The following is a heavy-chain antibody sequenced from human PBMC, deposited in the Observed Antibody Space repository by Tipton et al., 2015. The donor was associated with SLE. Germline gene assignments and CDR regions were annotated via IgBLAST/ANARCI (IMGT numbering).Heavy chain of an antibody. D-gene: IGHD4-17*01. Sequence: TLSLTCEVSGYSISSAYYCGWIRQPPGKGLEWIGNVYHNGDTHYNPSLKSRVTMSVDSSRNQFSLRLTSVTVADTAVYYCATTVTTTASYGAFDIWGQGTSVTVSS. V-gene: IGHV4-38-2*01. CDR1: GYSISSAYY. J-gene: IGHJ3*02. CDR2: VYHNGDT. CDR3: ATTVTTTASYGAFDI.